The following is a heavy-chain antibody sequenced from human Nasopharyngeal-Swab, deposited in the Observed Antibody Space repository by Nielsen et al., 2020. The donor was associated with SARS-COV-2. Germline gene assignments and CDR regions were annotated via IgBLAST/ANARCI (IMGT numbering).Heavy chain of an antibody. Sequence: ASVKVSCKASGYTFTSYDINCVRQATGQGLEWMGWMNPNSGNTGYAQKFQGRVTMTRNTSISTAYMELSSLRSEDTAVYYCARGIGSSSWIHYYYYYGMDVWGQGTTVTVSS. V-gene: IGHV1-8*01. CDR3: ARGIGSSSWIHYYYYYGMDV. CDR1: GYTFTSYD. D-gene: IGHD6-6*01. CDR2: MNPNSGNT. J-gene: IGHJ6*02.